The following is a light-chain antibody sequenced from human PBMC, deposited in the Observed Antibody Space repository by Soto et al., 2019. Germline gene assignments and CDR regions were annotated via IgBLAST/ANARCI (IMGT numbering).Light chain of an antibody. CDR1: QSVSSSY. J-gene: IGKJ1*01. CDR3: QQYGSSPPGT. CDR2: GAS. Sequence: DIVLTRSPCTLSLSPGERATLSCRASQSVSSSYLAWYQQQPGQAPRLLIYGASSRATGIPDRFSGSGSGTDFTLTISRLEPEDFAVYYCQQYGSSPPGTFGQGTKVDIK. V-gene: IGKV3-20*01.